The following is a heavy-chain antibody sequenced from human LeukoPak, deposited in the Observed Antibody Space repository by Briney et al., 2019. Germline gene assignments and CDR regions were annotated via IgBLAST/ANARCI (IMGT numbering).Heavy chain of an antibody. CDR1: GFTFSSYW. Sequence: GALRLSCAASGFTFSSYWMSWVRQAPGKGLEWVSVIYSGGSTYYADSVKGRFTISRDNSKDTLYLQMNSLRAEDTAVYYCARAEAEKGVDYWGQGTLVTVSS. CDR3: ARAEAEKGVDY. V-gene: IGHV3-66*01. CDR2: IYSGGST. D-gene: IGHD1-14*01. J-gene: IGHJ4*02.